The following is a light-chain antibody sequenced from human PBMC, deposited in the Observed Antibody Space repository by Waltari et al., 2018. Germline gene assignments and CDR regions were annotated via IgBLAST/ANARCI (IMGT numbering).Light chain of an antibody. CDR3: QQYGSSPPWT. CDR1: QSVSSSY. V-gene: IGKV3-20*01. CDR2: GAS. J-gene: IGKJ1*01. Sequence: EIVLTQSPGTLSLSPGERATLSCRASQSVSSSYLAWYQQKPGQAPRLLIYGASSRATGIPDRVSGSGSGTDFTLNISRLEPEDFAVYYCQQYGSSPPWTFGQGTKVEIK.